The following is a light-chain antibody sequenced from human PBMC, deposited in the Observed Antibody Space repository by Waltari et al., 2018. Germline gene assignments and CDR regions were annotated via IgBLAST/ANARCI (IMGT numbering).Light chain of an antibody. Sequence: QLVLTQSPSASASLGASVKLTCTLSSGHSSNVIAWLQQQPEKGPRYLMRVNSDGSHSKGDEIPDRFSGPTSGAERYLTISSVQPEDEADYYCQTGGHGTWVFGGGTKLTVL. J-gene: IGLJ3*02. CDR1: SGHSSNV. V-gene: IGLV4-69*01. CDR2: VNSDGSH. CDR3: QTGGHGTWV.